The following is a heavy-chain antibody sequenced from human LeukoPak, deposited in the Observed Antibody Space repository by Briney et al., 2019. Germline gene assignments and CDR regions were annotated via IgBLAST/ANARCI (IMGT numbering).Heavy chain of an antibody. CDR1: GFTFTSFW. V-gene: IGHV3-7*04. Sequence: GGSLRLSCAASGFTFTSFWMSWVRQAPGKGLEWVAHINQDGSEKYYVDSVKGRFTISRDNAKNSLYLQMNSLRAEDTAVYYCARGGYQRFDYWGQGTPVTVSS. CDR3: ARGGYQRFDY. J-gene: IGHJ4*02. D-gene: IGHD2-2*01. CDR2: INQDGSEK.